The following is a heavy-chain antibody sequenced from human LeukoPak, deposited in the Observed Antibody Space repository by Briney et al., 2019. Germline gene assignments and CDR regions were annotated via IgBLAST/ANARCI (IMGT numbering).Heavy chain of an antibody. V-gene: IGHV3-7*01. D-gene: IGHD5-12*01. Sequence: SGGSLRLSCAASGFTFSSYWMSWVRQAPGKGLEWVANIKQDGSEKNYVDSVKGRFTISRDNAKNSLDLQMNRLRAEDTAVYYCARGHIGMDVWGKGTTVTVSS. CDR1: GFTFSSYW. J-gene: IGHJ6*04. CDR3: ARGHIGMDV. CDR2: IKQDGSEK.